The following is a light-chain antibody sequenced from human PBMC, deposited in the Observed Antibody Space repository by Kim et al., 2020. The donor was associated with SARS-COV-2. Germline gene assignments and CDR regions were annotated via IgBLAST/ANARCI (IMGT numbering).Light chain of an antibody. CDR1: ISKVGTGYD. V-gene: IGLV1-40*01. J-gene: IGLJ1*01. CDR2: GNG. Sequence: TIAGTGSISKVGTGYDAHWYQQRPGTAPKLLLYGNGNRPSGVPDRFSGSKSGTSASLAITGLQAEDEADYYCQSYDSSLSGYVFGTGTKVTVL. CDR3: QSYDSSLSGYV.